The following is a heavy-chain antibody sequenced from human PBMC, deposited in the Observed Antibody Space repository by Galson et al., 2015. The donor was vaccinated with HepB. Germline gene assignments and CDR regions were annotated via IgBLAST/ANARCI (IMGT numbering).Heavy chain of an antibody. CDR1: GFTFSNAW. D-gene: IGHD3-10*01. CDR2: IKSKTDGGTT. Sequence: SLRLSCAASGFTFSNAWMSWVRQAPGKGLEWVGRIKSKTDGGTTDYAAPVKGRFTISRDDSKNTLYLQMNSLKTEDTAVYYCTTRSVRGVIISSHNYWGQGTLVTVSS. V-gene: IGHV3-15*01. J-gene: IGHJ4*02. CDR3: TTRSVRGVIISSHNY.